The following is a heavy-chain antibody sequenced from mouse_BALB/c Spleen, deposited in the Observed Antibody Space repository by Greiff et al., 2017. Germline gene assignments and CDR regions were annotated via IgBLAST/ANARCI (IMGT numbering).Heavy chain of an antibody. CDR2: IYPGDGDT. D-gene: IGHD1-1*01. CDR1: GYAFSSYW. V-gene: IGHV1-80*01. CDR3: ARSYNYGSSPYYAMDY. J-gene: IGHJ4*01. Sequence: VQLQQSGAELVRPGSSVKISCKASGYAFSSYWMNWVKQRPGQGLEWIGQIYPGDGDTNYNGKFKGKATLTADKSSSTAYMQLSSLTSEDSAVYFCARSYNYGSSPYYAMDYWGQGTSVTVSS.